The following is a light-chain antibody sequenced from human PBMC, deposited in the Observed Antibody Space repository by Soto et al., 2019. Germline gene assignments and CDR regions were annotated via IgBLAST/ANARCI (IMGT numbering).Light chain of an antibody. CDR2: AAS. Sequence: DVQMTQSPSSLSASVGDRVTITCRASQDINRWLAWYQQKPGQAPKSLIYAASSLQTGVPSRFSRSEYGTDSALTISSLQPEDSATYYGQQYNDYPLTFGGGTKGEIK. V-gene: IGKV1D-16*01. CDR3: QQYNDYPLT. J-gene: IGKJ4*01. CDR1: QDINRW.